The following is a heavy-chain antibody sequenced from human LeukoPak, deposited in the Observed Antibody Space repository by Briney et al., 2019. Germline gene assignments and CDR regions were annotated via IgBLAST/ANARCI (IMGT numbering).Heavy chain of an antibody. D-gene: IGHD3-3*01. V-gene: IGHV1-2*02. CDR3: ARDWRTYDFWSGYYPDY. CDR1: GYTFTGYY. CDR2: INPNSGGT. Sequence: ASVKVSCKASGYTFTGYYMHWVRQAPGQGLEWMGWINPNSGGTNSAQKFQGRVTMTRDTSISTAYMELSRLRSDDTAVYYCARDWRTYDFWSGYYPDYWGQGTLVTASS. J-gene: IGHJ4*02.